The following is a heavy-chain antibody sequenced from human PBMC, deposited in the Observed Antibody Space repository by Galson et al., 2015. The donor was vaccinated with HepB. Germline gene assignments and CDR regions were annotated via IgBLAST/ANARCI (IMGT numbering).Heavy chain of an antibody. CDR2: IFSNDEK. V-gene: IGHV2-26*01. CDR3: GRDYGDYGMDG. D-gene: IGHD4-17*01. CDR1: GFSLSNARMG. J-gene: IGHJ6*02. Sequence: PALVKPTQTLTLTCTVSGFSLSNARMGVSWIRQPPGKALEWLAHIFSNDEKSYSTSLKSRLTISKDTSKSPVVLTLTNMDPVDTARYCCGRDYGDYGMDGGGQGTTVTVSS.